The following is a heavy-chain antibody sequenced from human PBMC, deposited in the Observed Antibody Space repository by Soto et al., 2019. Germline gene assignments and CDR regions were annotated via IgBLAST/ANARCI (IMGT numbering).Heavy chain of an antibody. D-gene: IGHD5-12*01. CDR2: IYYSGST. CDR3: ARAYGGYADY. V-gene: IGHV4-39*07. CDR1: GGSISSSSYY. Sequence: SETLSLTCTVSGGSISSSSYYWGWIRQPPGKGLEWIGSIYYSGSTYYNPSLKSRVTISVDTSKNQFSLKLSSVTAADTAVYYCARAYGGYADYWGQGALVTVSS. J-gene: IGHJ4*02.